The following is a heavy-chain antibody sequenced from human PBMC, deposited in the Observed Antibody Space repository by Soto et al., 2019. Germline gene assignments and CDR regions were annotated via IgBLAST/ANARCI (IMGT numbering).Heavy chain of an antibody. CDR3: ARNYDSSGYFIPFDY. CDR2: IYYSGST. D-gene: IGHD3-22*01. J-gene: IGHJ4*02. Sequence: SETLSLTCTVSGGSISSYYWSWIRQPPGKGLEWIGYIYYSGSTNYNPSLKGRVTISVDTSKNQFSLKLSSVTAADTAVYYCARNYDSSGYFIPFDYWGQGTLVTVSS. V-gene: IGHV4-59*01. CDR1: GGSISSYY.